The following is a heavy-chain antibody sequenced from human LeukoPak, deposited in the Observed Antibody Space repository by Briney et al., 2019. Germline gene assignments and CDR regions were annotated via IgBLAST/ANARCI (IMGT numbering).Heavy chain of an antibody. Sequence: GGSLRLSCAASGFTFSSYAMSWVRQAPGKGLEWVSGISGSGGSTYYAGSVKGRFTISRDNSKNTLYLQMNSLRAEDTAVYYCAKTPYSGSYYYDYWGQGTLVTVSS. J-gene: IGHJ4*02. CDR2: ISGSGGST. CDR3: AKTPYSGSYYYDY. D-gene: IGHD1-26*01. CDR1: GFTFSSYA. V-gene: IGHV3-23*01.